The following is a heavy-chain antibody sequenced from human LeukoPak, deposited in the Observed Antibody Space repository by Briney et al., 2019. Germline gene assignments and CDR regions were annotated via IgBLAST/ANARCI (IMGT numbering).Heavy chain of an antibody. D-gene: IGHD3-10*01. CDR3: ARVFRYGSRSYLRRMSLSY. CDR2: MNPNSGNT. V-gene: IGHV1-8*01. CDR1: GYTFTSYD. J-gene: IGHJ4*02. Sequence: ASVKVSCKASGYTFTSYDINWVRQATGQGLEWMGWMNPNSGNTGYAQKFQGRVTMTRNTSISTAYMELSSLRSEDTAVYYCARVFRYGSRSYLRRMSLSYWGQGTLVTVSS.